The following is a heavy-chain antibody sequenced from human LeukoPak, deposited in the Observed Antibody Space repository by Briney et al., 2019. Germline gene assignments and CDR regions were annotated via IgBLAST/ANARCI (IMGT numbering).Heavy chain of an antibody. Sequence: GGSLRLSCAAAGFIFSNNAMTWVRQAPGKGLEWVSSITAGGDRTFNADSVKGRFTISRDNSKNTLYLLMNSLRAEDTALYYCARSTAASASDYWGQGTLVTVSS. CDR1: GFIFSNNA. V-gene: IGHV3-23*01. D-gene: IGHD6-13*01. CDR2: ITAGGDRT. J-gene: IGHJ4*02. CDR3: ARSTAASASDY.